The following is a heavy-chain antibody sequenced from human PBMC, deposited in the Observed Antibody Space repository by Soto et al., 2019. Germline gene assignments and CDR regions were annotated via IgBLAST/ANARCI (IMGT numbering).Heavy chain of an antibody. CDR2: MNPNSGNT. V-gene: IGHV1-8*01. CDR1: GYTFATYD. CDR3: ARSDGYNFNWLDS. J-gene: IGHJ5*01. D-gene: IGHD2-21*01. Sequence: QVQLVQSGAEVKTPGASVKVSCKASGYTFATYDINWVRQAPGQGLEWMGWMNPNSGNTGYAQKFQGRLTMTRDTALGVAHMELSSLRNEDTAVYSCARSDGYNFNWLDSWGQGTLVTVSA.